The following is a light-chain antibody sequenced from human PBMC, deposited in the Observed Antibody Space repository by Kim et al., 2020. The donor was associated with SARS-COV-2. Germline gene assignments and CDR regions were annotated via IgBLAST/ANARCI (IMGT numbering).Light chain of an antibody. J-gene: IGLJ6*01. CDR3: QSYDSSNRV. V-gene: IGLV6-57*03. Sequence: GTTVTVSCTRSGGGMASNYVQWYQQRPGRAPTAVIYEDNHRPSGVPDRFSGSIDSSSNSASLTISGLKTEDEADYYCQSYDSSNRVFGSGTQLTVL. CDR2: EDN. CDR1: GGGMASNY.